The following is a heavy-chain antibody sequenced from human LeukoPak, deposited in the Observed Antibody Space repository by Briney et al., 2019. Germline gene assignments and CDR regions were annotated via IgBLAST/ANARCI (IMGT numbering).Heavy chain of an antibody. CDR2: INPNSGGT. D-gene: IGHD1-26*01. V-gene: IGHV1-2*02. CDR1: GYTFTGYY. J-gene: IGHJ4*02. CDR3: ARDRSGTTRDY. Sequence: EASVKVSCKASGYTFTGYYMHWVRQAPGQGLEWMGWINPNSGGTNYAQKFQGRVTMTMDTSNSPGYMELSRLRSDDTAVYYCARDRSGTTRDYWGQGTLVTVSS.